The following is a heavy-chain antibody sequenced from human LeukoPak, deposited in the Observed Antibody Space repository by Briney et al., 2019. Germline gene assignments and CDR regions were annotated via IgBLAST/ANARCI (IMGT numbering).Heavy chain of an antibody. CDR2: IYHSGST. CDR1: GGSISSSNW. J-gene: IGHJ4*02. CDR3: ARDLSITMIRGVTFDY. V-gene: IGHV4-4*02. Sequence: SGTLSLTCAVSGGSISSSNWWSWVRQPPGKGLEWIGEIYHSGSTNYNPSLKSRVTISVDTSKNQFSLKPSSVTAADTAVYYCARDLSITMIRGVTFDYWGQGALVTVSS. D-gene: IGHD3-10*01.